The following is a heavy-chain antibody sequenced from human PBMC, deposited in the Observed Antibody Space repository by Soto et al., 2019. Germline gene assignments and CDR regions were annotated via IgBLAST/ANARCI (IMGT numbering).Heavy chain of an antibody. D-gene: IGHD3-3*01. J-gene: IGHJ4*02. V-gene: IGHV3-21*01. Sequence: RGSLRLSCAASGFTFSSYSMNWVRQAPGKGLEWVSSISSGSSYIYYADSVKGRFTISRDNAKNSLYLQMNSLRAEDTAVYYCARGYYDFWSGYYGSDYWGQGTLVTVSS. CDR1: GFTFSSYS. CDR3: ARGYYDFWSGYYGSDY. CDR2: ISSGSSYI.